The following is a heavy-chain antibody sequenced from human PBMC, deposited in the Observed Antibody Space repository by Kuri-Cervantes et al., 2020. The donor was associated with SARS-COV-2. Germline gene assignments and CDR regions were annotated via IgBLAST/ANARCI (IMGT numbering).Heavy chain of an antibody. CDR1: GFTFSSYS. CDR2: ISSSSSTI. J-gene: IGHJ4*02. D-gene: IGHD3-22*01. Sequence: GESLKISCAASGFTFSSYSMNWVRQAPGRGLEWVSYISSSSSTIYYADSVKGRFTISRDNAKNSLYLQMNSLRDEDTAVYYCARDGGSSGYDIDYWGQGTLVTVSS. CDR3: ARDGGSSGYDIDY. V-gene: IGHV3-48*02.